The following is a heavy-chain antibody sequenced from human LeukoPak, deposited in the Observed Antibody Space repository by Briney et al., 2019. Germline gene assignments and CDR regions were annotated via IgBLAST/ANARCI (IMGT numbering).Heavy chain of an antibody. Sequence: HPGGSLRLSCAASGFTFSSYTMNWVRQAPGKGLEWVSYISSSGSTIYYADSVKGRFTISRDNAKNSLYLQMNSLRAEDTAVYYCARGAGYNPTSYYFDYWGQGTLVTVSS. CDR3: ARGAGYNPTSYYFDY. D-gene: IGHD5-24*01. J-gene: IGHJ4*02. CDR2: ISSSGSTI. V-gene: IGHV3-48*04. CDR1: GFTFSSYT.